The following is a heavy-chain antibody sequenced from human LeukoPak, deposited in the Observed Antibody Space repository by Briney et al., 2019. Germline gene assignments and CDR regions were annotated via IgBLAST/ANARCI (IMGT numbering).Heavy chain of an antibody. CDR2: ISYDGSNK. Sequence: PGRPLRLSCAASGFTFSSYAMHWVRQAPGKGLEWVAVISYDGSNKYYADSVKGRFTISRDNSKNTLYLQMNSLRAEDTAVYYCARDRAYSSGWYPYYFDYWGQGTLVTVSS. D-gene: IGHD6-19*01. V-gene: IGHV3-30-3*01. CDR1: GFTFSSYA. CDR3: ARDRAYSSGWYPYYFDY. J-gene: IGHJ4*02.